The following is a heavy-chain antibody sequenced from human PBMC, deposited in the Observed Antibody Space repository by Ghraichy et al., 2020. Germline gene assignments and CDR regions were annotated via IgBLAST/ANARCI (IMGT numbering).Heavy chain of an antibody. CDR1: GYTFTSYG. V-gene: IGHV1-18*01. D-gene: IGHD3-22*01. Sequence: ASVKVSCKASGYTFTSYGISWVRQAPGQGLEWMGWISAYNGNTNYAQKLQGRVTMTTDTSTSTAYMELRSLRSDDTAVYYCARGTLPYYYDSSGYYGIEYWGQGTLVTVSS. CDR3: ARGTLPYYYDSSGYYGIEY. CDR2: ISAYNGNT. J-gene: IGHJ4*02.